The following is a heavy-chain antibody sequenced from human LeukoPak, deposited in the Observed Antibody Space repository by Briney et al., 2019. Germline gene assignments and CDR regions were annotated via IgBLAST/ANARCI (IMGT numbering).Heavy chain of an antibody. V-gene: IGHV4-30-4*01. CDR3: ARPYYYDSRIDP. D-gene: IGHD3-22*01. CDR2: MYYSGST. Sequence: SQTLSLTCTVSGGSISSGDYYWSWIRQPPGKGLEWIAYMYYSGSTYYNPSLKSRVAMSADTSKNQLSLKLSSVTAADTAVYYCARPYYYDSRIDPWGQGILVTVSS. CDR1: GGSISSGDYY. J-gene: IGHJ5*02.